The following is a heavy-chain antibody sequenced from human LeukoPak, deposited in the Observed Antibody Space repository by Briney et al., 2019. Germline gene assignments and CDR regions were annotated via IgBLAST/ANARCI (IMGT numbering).Heavy chain of an antibody. D-gene: IGHD3-16*01. V-gene: IGHV4-30-2*01. J-gene: IGHJ4*02. Sequence: SETLSLTCTVSGGSINGYYWSWIRQPPGKGLEWIGYIYHSGSTYYNPSLKSRVTISVDRSENQFSLKLSSVTAADTAVYYCARRGESNLIDYWGQGTLVTVSS. CDR2: IYHSGST. CDR1: GGSINGYY. CDR3: ARRGESNLIDY.